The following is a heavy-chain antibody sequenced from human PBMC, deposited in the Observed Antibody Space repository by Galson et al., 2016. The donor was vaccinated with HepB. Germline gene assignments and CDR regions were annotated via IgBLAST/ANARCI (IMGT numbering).Heavy chain of an antibody. CDR3: ARPVVPGYIDL. Sequence: SETLSLTCTVSGGSISGSNSYWGWIRQPPGKGLQWIGTISYSGTTYFNPSLKSRVTISVDTSTNQFSLKLTSVTAADTAVYYCARPVVPGYIDLWGRGTLLTVTS. J-gene: IGHJ2*01. V-gene: IGHV4-39*01. CDR1: GGSISGSNSY. CDR2: ISYSGTT. D-gene: IGHD3-10*02.